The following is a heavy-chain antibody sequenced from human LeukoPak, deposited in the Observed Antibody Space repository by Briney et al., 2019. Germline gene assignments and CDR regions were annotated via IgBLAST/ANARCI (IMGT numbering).Heavy chain of an antibody. CDR2: IYYSGST. D-gene: IGHD2-15*01. J-gene: IGHJ4*02. CDR3: ARGNGYCSGGSCYSTLGFDY. CDR1: GGSISSSSYY. V-gene: IGHV4-39*01. Sequence: SETLSLTCTVSGGSISSSSYYWGWIRQPPGKGLEWIGSIYYSGSTYYNPSLKSRVTISVDTSKNQFSLKLSSVTAADTAVYYCARGNGYCSGGSCYSTLGFDYWGQGTLVTVSS.